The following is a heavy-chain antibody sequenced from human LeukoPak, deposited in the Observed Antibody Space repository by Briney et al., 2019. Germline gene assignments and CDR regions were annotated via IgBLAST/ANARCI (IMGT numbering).Heavy chain of an antibody. J-gene: IGHJ4*02. CDR2: INPNTGGT. V-gene: IGHV1-2*02. Sequence: ASVKVSCKASGYTFIGYYMHWVRQAPGQGLEWMGWINPNTGGTNSAQKFQGRVSMTRDTSISTAYMELSSLTSDDTAVYYCARVDPASLAVHYWGQGTLVTVSS. CDR3: ARVDPASLAVHY. D-gene: IGHD6-19*01. CDR1: GYTFIGYY.